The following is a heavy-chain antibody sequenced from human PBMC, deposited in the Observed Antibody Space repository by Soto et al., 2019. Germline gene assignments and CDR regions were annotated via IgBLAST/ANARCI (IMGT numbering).Heavy chain of an antibody. D-gene: IGHD6-6*01. J-gene: IGHJ4*02. Sequence: SETLSLTCAVYGGSFSGYYWSWIRQPPGKGLEWIGEINHSGSTNYNPSLKSRVTISVDTSKNQFSLKLSSVTAADTAVYYCARAGSGSSSSDYFDYWGQGTLVTVSS. CDR3: ARAGSGSSSSDYFDY. V-gene: IGHV4-34*01. CDR2: INHSGST. CDR1: GGSFSGYY.